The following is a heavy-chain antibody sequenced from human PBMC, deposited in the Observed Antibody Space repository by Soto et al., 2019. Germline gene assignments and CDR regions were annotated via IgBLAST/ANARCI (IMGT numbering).Heavy chain of an antibody. CDR3: ARLAKAAVADPNCSDA. V-gene: IGHV1-18*04. Sequence: ASVKVSCKASGFTFTNYGFSWVRQAPGQGLEWMGWISPYNGHAIYAQKFRGRVTMTSDTSTTTVYMELRSLNSDDTAMYYCARLAKAAVADPNCSDAWGQGTLVTVSS. J-gene: IGHJ5*02. CDR2: ISPYNGHA. CDR1: GFTFTNYG. D-gene: IGHD6-19*01.